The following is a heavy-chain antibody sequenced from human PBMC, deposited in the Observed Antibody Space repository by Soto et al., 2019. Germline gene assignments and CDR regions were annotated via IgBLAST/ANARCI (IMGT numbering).Heavy chain of an antibody. Sequence: EVQLVESGGGLVQPGRSLRLSCAASGFTFENYAMHWVRQAPGKGLEWVSGISWHSGNLGYADSVRGRFIISRDNAKNSLYLQMNSLRPEDTGLYYCAKDKVYSNYEHYFDYWGQGTLVTVSS. J-gene: IGHJ4*02. CDR2: ISWHSGNL. CDR3: AKDKVYSNYEHYFDY. CDR1: GFTFENYA. V-gene: IGHV3-9*01. D-gene: IGHD4-4*01.